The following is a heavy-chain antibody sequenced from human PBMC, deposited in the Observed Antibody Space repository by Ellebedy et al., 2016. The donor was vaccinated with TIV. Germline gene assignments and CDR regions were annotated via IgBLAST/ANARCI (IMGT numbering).Heavy chain of an antibody. V-gene: IGHV4-34*01. Sequence: SQTLSLTCXVYGRSFSGYYWRWIRQAPGEGLEWIGEINHSGSTNYNPSLKSRVTISVDTSKNQFSLKLTSVTAADTAVYHCARFDLYSTSNDYWGQGTLVTVPS. D-gene: IGHD3-10*01. CDR1: GRSFSGYY. CDR3: ARFDLYSTSNDY. J-gene: IGHJ4*02. CDR2: INHSGST.